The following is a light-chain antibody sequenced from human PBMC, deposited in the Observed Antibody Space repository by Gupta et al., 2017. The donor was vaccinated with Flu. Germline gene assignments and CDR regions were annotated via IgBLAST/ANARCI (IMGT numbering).Light chain of an antibody. Sequence: IVMTQSPATLSVYPGERATLSCRASQSVSSNLAWYQQKPGQAPRLLIYGASTRATGIPARFSGSGSGTEFTLTISSLQSEDFAVYYCQQDNNWPWTFGQGTKVEIK. CDR2: GAS. V-gene: IGKV3-15*01. CDR3: QQDNNWPWT. J-gene: IGKJ1*01. CDR1: QSVSSN.